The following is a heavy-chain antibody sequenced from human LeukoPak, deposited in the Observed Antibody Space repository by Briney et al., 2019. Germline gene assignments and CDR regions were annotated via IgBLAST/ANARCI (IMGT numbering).Heavy chain of an antibody. Sequence: SETLSLTCTVSGGSISSYYWSWIRQPAGKGLEWIGRIYTSGSTNYNPSLKSRVTMSVDTSKNQFSLKLSSVTAADTAVYYCARDSSHYCTGGRCYSEYFQNWGQGTLVTLSS. CDR1: GGSISSYY. D-gene: IGHD2-15*01. CDR2: IYTSGST. CDR3: ARDSSHYCTGGRCYSEYFQN. V-gene: IGHV4-4*07. J-gene: IGHJ1*01.